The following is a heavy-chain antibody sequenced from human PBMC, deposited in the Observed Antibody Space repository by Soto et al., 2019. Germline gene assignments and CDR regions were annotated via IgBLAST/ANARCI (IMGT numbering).Heavy chain of an antibody. J-gene: IGHJ5*02. CDR3: ARNSGSYYRWFDP. CDR2: IYYSGST. V-gene: IGHV4-59*01. Sequence: SETLSLTCTITGNSIIGYYWSWIRQPSGKGLEWIGYIYYSGSTNYNPSLKSRVTISVDTSKNQFSLKLNSVTAADTAVYYCARNSGSYYRWFDPWGQGTLVTVS. CDR1: GNSIIGYY. D-gene: IGHD1-26*01.